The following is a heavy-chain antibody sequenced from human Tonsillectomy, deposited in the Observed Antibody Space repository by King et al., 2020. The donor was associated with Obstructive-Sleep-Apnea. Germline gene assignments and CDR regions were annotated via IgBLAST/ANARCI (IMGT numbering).Heavy chain of an antibody. CDR2: IYYSGST. V-gene: IGHV4-39*07. Sequence: LQLQESGPGLVKPSETLSLTCNVSGDFISSSSYYWGWIRQPPGKGLEWIGNIYYSGSTYYNPSLKSRVTISTDTSKNQIFLKLNSVTAADTAVYYCVTSEGRNQWLAYFDYWGQGTLVTVSS. J-gene: IGHJ4*02. CDR1: GDFISSSSYY. D-gene: IGHD6-19*01. CDR3: VTSEGRNQWLAYFDY.